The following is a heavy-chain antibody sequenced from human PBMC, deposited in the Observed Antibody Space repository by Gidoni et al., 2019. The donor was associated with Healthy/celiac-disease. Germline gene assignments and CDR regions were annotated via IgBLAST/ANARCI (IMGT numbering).Heavy chain of an antibody. CDR2: ISAYNGNT. CDR3: AISPNPAGTADY. D-gene: IGHD6-13*01. J-gene: IGHJ4*02. V-gene: IGHV1-18*04. CDR1: GYTFTSYG. Sequence: QVQLVQSGAEVKKPGASVKVSCKASGYTFTSYGISWVRQAPGQGLEWLGWISAYNGNTNYAQKLQGTVTMTPATSTSTAYIELSSRRSYVPAVYYWAISPNPAGTADYLGQGTLVTVSS.